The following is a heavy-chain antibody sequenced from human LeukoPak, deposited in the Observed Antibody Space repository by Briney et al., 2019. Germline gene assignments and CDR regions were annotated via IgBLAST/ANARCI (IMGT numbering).Heavy chain of an antibody. D-gene: IGHD1-20*01. CDR2: ISGSGVST. J-gene: IGHJ4*02. CDR1: GFTFSSYA. CDR3: AKDVITGTSPYYFDY. V-gene: IGHV3-23*01. Sequence: PGGSLRLSCAASGFTFSSYAMNWVRQAPGKGLEWVSAISGSGVSTYSADSVKGRFTISRDNSKNTLYLQMNSLRAEDTAVYYCAKDVITGTSPYYFDYWGQGTLVTVSS.